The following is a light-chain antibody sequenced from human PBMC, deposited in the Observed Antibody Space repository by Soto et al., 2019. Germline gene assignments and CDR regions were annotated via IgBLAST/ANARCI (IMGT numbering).Light chain of an antibody. CDR2: TAG. CDR1: SSNIGSNT. V-gene: IGLV1-44*01. J-gene: IGLJ1*01. Sequence: QSVLTQPLSASASPGQRVTIFCYGGSSNIGSNTVAWYQHLPGTAPPRLIFTAGQRPSGVPGRFSGSKSGTSASLAISGLQSEDEGDYYCSAWDNSLNGYVFGPGTKLTVL. CDR3: SAWDNSLNGYV.